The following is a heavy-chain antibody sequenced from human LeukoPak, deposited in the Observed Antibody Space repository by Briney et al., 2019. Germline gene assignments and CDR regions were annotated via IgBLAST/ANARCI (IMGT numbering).Heavy chain of an antibody. Sequence: GGPLRLSCAASGFTFSSYSMNWVRQAPGKGLEWVSSISSSSSYIYYADSVKGRFTISRDNAKNSLYLQMNSLRAEDTAVYYCARVVGSSSWYFGGWFDPWGQGTLVTVSS. J-gene: IGHJ5*02. V-gene: IGHV3-21*01. CDR1: GFTFSSYS. D-gene: IGHD6-13*01. CDR2: ISSSSSYI. CDR3: ARVVGSSSWYFGGWFDP.